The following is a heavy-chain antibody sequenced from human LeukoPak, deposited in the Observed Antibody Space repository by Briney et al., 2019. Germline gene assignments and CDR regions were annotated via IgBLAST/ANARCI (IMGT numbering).Heavy chain of an antibody. CDR1: GFTFSSYA. V-gene: IGHV3-23*01. CDR3: AKDVYSSSAPEYFDY. Sequence: GGSLRLSCAASGFTFSSYAMSSVRQAPGKGLEWVSAISGSGGSTYYADSVKGRFTISRDNSKNTLYLQMNSLRAEDTAVYYCAKDVYSSSAPEYFDYWGQGTLVTVSS. CDR2: ISGSGGST. D-gene: IGHD6-6*01. J-gene: IGHJ4*02.